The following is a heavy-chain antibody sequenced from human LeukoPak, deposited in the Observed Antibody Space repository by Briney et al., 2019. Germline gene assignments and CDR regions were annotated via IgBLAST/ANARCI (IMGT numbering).Heavy chain of an antibody. CDR3: ASGPSLGTTHPYFDY. CDR1: GYTFIDYY. Sequence: ASVKVSCKVSGYTFIDYYMHWVRRAPGQGLECMGWINPNSGGTNYAQKFQGRVSMTRDTSISTAYMELSRLKSDDTAVYYCASGPSLGTTHPYFDYWGQGTLLTVSS. D-gene: IGHD1-7*01. CDR2: INPNSGGT. V-gene: IGHV1-2*02. J-gene: IGHJ4*02.